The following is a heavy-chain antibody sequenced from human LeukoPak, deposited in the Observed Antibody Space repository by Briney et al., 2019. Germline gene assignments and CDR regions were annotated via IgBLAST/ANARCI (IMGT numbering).Heavy chain of an antibody. CDR1: GFTFSNYA. J-gene: IGHJ4*02. Sequence: GGSLRLSCAASGFTFSNYAMHWVRQAPGKGLEWVTFIRYDGGNKYYAESVKGRFTISRDNSKNTLYLQMSSLRAEDTAVYYCAKAIHSSSSGVVDYWGQGTLVTVSS. CDR3: AKAIHSSSSGVVDY. V-gene: IGHV3-30*02. CDR2: IRYDGGNK. D-gene: IGHD6-6*01.